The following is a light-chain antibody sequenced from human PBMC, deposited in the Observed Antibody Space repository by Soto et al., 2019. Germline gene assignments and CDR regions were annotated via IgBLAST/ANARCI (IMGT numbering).Light chain of an antibody. Sequence: DIQMTQSPSTLSASVGDRVTITCRASQSISSWLAWYQQKPGKAPKLLIYKASSLESGVPSRFSGSGSGTEFTLTISSLQTDDFATYYCQQYNSYSETFGPGTKVDIK. CDR3: QQYNSYSET. J-gene: IGKJ3*01. V-gene: IGKV1-5*03. CDR2: KAS. CDR1: QSISSW.